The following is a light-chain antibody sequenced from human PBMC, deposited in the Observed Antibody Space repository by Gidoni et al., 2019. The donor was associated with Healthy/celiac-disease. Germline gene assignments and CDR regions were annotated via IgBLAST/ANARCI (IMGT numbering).Light chain of an antibody. CDR3: QQYYSTLT. Sequence: DIVMTQSADYVAVSLGERATINCKSSQSVLYSSNNKNYLAWYQQKPGQPPKLLIYWASTRESGVPDRFSGSGSGTDFTLTISSLQAEDVAVYYCQQYYSTLTFGGGTKVEIK. CDR2: WAS. V-gene: IGKV4-1*01. J-gene: IGKJ4*01. CDR1: QSVLYSSNNKNY.